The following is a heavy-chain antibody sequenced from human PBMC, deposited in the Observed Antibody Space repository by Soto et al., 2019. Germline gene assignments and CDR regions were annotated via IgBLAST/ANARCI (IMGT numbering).Heavy chain of an antibody. V-gene: IGHV2-5*02. D-gene: IGHD2-15*01. CDR1: GFSLTTSGVG. CDR2: IYWDDEK. CDR3: ENTIFRYSFYYYYGMDV. Sequence: QITLKESGPTLVKPTQTLTLTCTFSGFSLTTSGVGVGWIRQPPGKALEWLAVIYWDDEKRYSPSLKSRFTNTKDPSKNPVVLTMTTMDPGDTATDYCENTIFRYSFYYYYGMDVWGKGTAVTVSS. J-gene: IGHJ6*04.